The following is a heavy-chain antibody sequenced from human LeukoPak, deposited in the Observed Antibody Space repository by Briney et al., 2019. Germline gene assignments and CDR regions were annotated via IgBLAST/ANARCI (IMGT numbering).Heavy chain of an antibody. D-gene: IGHD2-21*02. J-gene: IGHJ4*02. CDR3: ARGLVTAIGRGFDY. CDR1: GLSFSSYG. CDR2: IQYDGSNK. Sequence: GGSLRLSCAASGLSFSSYGMHWVRQAPGKGLEWVAFIQYDGSNKFYADSVKGRFTISRDNAKNSLYLQMNSLRAEDTAVYYCARGLVTAIGRGFDYWGQGTLVTVSS. V-gene: IGHV3-30*12.